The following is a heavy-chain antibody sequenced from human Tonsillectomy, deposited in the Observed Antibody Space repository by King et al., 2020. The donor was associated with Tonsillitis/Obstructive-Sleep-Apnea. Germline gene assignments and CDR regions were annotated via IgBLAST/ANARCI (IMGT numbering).Heavy chain of an antibody. CDR3: AGSSKYSGPGTPYYMDV. V-gene: IGHV5-51*01. J-gene: IGHJ6*03. D-gene: IGHD6-6*01. Sequence: VQLVESGAEVKKPGESLKISCKGCGYSFTSYWIGWVRQMPGKGLEWMGIIYPGDSDTRYSPSFQGQVTISADKSISTAYLQWSSLKASDTAMYYCAGSSKYSGPGTPYYMDVWGKGTTVTVSS. CDR2: IYPGDSDT. CDR1: GYSFTSYW.